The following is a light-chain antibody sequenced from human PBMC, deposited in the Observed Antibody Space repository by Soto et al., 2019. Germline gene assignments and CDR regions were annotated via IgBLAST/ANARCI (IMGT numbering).Light chain of an antibody. CDR3: GTWDSSLSAL. J-gene: IGLJ2*01. CDR2: DNN. CDR1: SSNIGNNY. Sequence: VLTQPPSVSAAPGQKVTISCSGSSSNIGNNYVSWYQQLPGTAPKLLIYDNNKRPSGIPDRFSGSKSGTSATLGITGLQTGDEADYYCGTWDSSLSALFGGGTQLTVL. V-gene: IGLV1-51*01.